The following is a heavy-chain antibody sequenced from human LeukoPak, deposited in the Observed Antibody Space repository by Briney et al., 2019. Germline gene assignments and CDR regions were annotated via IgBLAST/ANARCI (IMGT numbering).Heavy chain of an antibody. J-gene: IGHJ4*02. V-gene: IGHV3-23*01. CDR1: GFTFSSYS. CDR3: AKAGFGAYCGGDCYFDY. Sequence: GGSLRLSCAASGFTFSSYSMNWVRQAPGKGLEWVSAISGSGGSTYYADSVKGRFTISRDNSKNTLYLQMNSLRAEDTAVYYCAKAGFGAYCGGDCYFDYWGQGTLVTVSS. CDR2: ISGSGGST. D-gene: IGHD2-21*02.